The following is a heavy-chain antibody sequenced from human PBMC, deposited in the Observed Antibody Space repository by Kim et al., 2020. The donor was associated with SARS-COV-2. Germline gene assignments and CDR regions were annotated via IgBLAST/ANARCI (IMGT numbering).Heavy chain of an antibody. V-gene: IGHV1-46*01. CDR3: ARDGDSYGLLNY. D-gene: IGHD5-18*01. Sequence: SYQKKVQGGVPMTRDTSTSTVYMELSSLRSEDTAVYYCARDGDSYGLLNYWGQGTLVTVSS. J-gene: IGHJ4*02.